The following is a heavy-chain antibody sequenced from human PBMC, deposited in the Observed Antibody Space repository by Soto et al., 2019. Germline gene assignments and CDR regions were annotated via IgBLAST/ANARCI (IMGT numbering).Heavy chain of an antibody. CDR1: GFTFSSYG. J-gene: IGHJ6*03. D-gene: IGHD3-9*01. Sequence: GESLKISCAASGFTFSSYGMHWVRQAPGKGLEWVAVISYDGSNKYYADSVKGRFTISRDNSKNTLYLQMNSLRAEDTAVYYCAKSRRGILTGYYYYMDVWGKGTTVTVSS. CDR3: AKSRRGILTGYYYYMDV. V-gene: IGHV3-30*18. CDR2: ISYDGSNK.